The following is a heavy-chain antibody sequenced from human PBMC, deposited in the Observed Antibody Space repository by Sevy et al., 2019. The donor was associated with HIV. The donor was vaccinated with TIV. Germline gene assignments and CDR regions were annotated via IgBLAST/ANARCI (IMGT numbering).Heavy chain of an antibody. CDR3: AKYGRSCSWFFDY. V-gene: IGHV3-43*01. J-gene: IGHJ4*02. CDR2: ISWDGGST. CDR1: GFTFDDYT. D-gene: IGHD6-13*01. Sequence: GGCLRLSCAASGFTFDDYTMHWVRQAPGKGLEWVSLISWDGGSTYYADPVKGRFTISRYNGKNSLYLQMNSLRTEDTALDYCAKYGRSCSWFFDYWGQGTLVTVSS.